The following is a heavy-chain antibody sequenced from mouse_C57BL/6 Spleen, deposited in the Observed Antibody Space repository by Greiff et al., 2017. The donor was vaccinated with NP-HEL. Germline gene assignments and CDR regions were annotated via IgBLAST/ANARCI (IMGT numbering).Heavy chain of an antibody. V-gene: IGHV1-76*01. CDR3: AFYSNYAFAY. D-gene: IGHD2-5*01. CDR2: IYPGSGNT. J-gene: IGHJ3*01. CDR1: GYTFTDYY. Sequence: QVQLQQSGAELVRPGASVKLSCKASGYTFTDYYINWVKQRPGQGLEWIARIYPGSGNTYYNEKFKGKATLTAEKSSSTAYMQLSSLTSEDSAVYFCAFYSNYAFAYWGQGTLVTVSA.